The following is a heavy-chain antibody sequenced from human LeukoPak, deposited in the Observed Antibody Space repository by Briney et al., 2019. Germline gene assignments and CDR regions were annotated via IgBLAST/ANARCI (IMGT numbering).Heavy chain of an antibody. V-gene: IGHV3-74*01. D-gene: IGHD6-19*01. CDR1: GFTFSSYW. CDR3: AREAVAGTGWFDP. CDR2: INSDGSST. J-gene: IGHJ5*02. Sequence: PGGSLRLSCAASGFTFSSYWIHWVRQAPGKGLVWVSRINSDGSSTSYADSVKGRFTISRDNAKNTLYLQMNNLRAEDTAVYYCAREAVAGTGWFDPWGQGTLVTVSS.